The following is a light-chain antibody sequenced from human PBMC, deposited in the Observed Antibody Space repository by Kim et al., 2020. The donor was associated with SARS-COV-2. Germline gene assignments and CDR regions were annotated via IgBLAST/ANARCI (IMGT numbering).Light chain of an antibody. CDR3: QSYDSSLSGSV. J-gene: IGLJ3*02. Sequence: QSVLTQPPSVSGAPGQRVTISCTGSSSNIGAGYDVHWYQQLPGTAPKFLIYGNSNRPSGVPDRFSGSKFGTSASLAITGLQAEDEADYYCQSYDSSLSGSVFGGGTQLTVL. V-gene: IGLV1-40*01. CDR2: GNS. CDR1: SSNIGAGYD.